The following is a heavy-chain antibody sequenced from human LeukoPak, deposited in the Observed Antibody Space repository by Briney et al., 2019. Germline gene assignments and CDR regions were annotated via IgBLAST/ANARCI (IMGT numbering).Heavy chain of an antibody. D-gene: IGHD6-13*01. Sequence: GASVKVSCKASGGTFSSYAISWVRQAPGQGLEWMGGIIPIFGTANYAQKFQGRVTITTDESTSTAYMELSSLRSEDTAVYYCARPESDRSSWYVCWGQGTLVTVSS. CDR3: ARPESDRSSWYVC. J-gene: IGHJ4*02. CDR2: IIPIFGTA. CDR1: GGTFSSYA. V-gene: IGHV1-69*05.